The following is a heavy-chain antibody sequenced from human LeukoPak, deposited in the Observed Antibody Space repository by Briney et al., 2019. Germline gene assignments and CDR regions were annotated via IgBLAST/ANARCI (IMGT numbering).Heavy chain of an antibody. V-gene: IGHV5-51*01. Sequence: GESLQISCQGSEYNFPNHWIGWVRPMPGKGLEWMGNIFPGDSDTTSSPSFQGQATISADKSISTAYLQWSSLKASHTAMYYCARLRSGSYYNEFDNWGQGTLVAVSS. CDR3: ARLRSGSYYNEFDN. CDR1: EYNFPNHW. J-gene: IGHJ4*02. CDR2: IFPGDSDT. D-gene: IGHD3-10*01.